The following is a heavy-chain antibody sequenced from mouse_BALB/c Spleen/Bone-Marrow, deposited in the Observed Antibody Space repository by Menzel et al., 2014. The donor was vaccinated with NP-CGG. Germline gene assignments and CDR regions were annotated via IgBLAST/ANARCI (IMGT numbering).Heavy chain of an antibody. J-gene: IGHJ2*02. Sequence: EVQREESGGDLVKPGGSLKLSWVASGFNFSSNGMSWVRQTPDKRLEWVATISSGGSYTYYPDSVKGRFTISRDNAKNPLYLQMSSLKSEVTFNDSWSNKYYGSSYYFDYWGQCRSRTRSS. CDR3: SNKYYGSSYYFDY. CDR2: ISSGGSYT. CDR1: GFNFSSNG. V-gene: IGHV5-6*01. D-gene: IGHD1-1*01.